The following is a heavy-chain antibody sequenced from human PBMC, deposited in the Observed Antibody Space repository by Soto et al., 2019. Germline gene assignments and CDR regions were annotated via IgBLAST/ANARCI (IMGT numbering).Heavy chain of an antibody. J-gene: IGHJ6*02. CDR2: IYYSGST. Sequence: QVQLQESGPGLVKPSETLSLTCTVSGGSVSSGSYYWSWIRQPPGKGLEWIGYIYYSGSTNYNPSRQSRVTISVDTSKNQFSLKLSSVTAADTAVYYCARKPGHYYYGMDVWGQGTTVTVSS. CDR3: ARKPGHYYYGMDV. D-gene: IGHD1-1*01. CDR1: GGSVSSGSYY. V-gene: IGHV4-61*01.